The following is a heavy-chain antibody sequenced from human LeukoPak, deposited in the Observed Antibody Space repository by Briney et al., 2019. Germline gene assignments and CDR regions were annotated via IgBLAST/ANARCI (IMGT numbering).Heavy chain of an antibody. CDR2: ISSSSSTI. Sequence: GGSLRLSCAASGFTFSSYSMNWVRQAPGKGLEWVSYISSSSSTIYYADSVKGRFTISRDNAKNSLYLQMNSLRAEDTAVYYCAKQWPYAFDIWGQGTMVTVSS. CDR1: GFTFSSYS. V-gene: IGHV3-48*04. D-gene: IGHD6-19*01. J-gene: IGHJ3*02. CDR3: AKQWPYAFDI.